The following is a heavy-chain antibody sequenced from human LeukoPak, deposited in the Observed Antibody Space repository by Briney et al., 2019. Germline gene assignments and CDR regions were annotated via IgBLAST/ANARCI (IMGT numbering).Heavy chain of an antibody. Sequence: GGSLRLSCAASGFTFSSYGMHWVRQAPGKGLEWVAFIRYDGSNKYYADSVKGRFTISRDNSKNTLYLQMNSLRAEDTAVYYCAKDRADIVVVPAAIGVDYWGQGTLVTVSS. CDR2: IRYDGSNK. CDR3: AKDRADIVVVPAAIGVDY. D-gene: IGHD2-2*02. V-gene: IGHV3-30*02. J-gene: IGHJ4*02. CDR1: GFTFSSYG.